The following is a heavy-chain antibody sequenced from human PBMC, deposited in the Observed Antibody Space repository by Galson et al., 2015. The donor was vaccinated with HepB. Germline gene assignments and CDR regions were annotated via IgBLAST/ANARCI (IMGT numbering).Heavy chain of an antibody. V-gene: IGHV3-23*01. CDR3: AKDSDIVLMVRSVNYFDY. CDR2: ISGSGGST. CDR1: GFTFSSYA. Sequence: SLRLSCAASGFTFSSYAMSWVRQAPGKGLEWVSAISGSGGSTYYADSVKGRFTISRDNSKNTLYLQMNSLRAEDTAVYYCAKDSDIVLMVRSVNYFDYWGQGTLVTVSS. D-gene: IGHD2-8*01. J-gene: IGHJ4*02.